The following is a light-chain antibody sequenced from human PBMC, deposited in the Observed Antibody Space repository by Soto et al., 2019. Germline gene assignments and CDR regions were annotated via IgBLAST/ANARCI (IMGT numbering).Light chain of an antibody. CDR3: QQYGTSPPRFT. CDR2: GAS. Sequence: EVVLTQSPGTLSLSPGERATLSCRASQSVSSNYLAWYQQKPGQAPRLLIFGASSRATGIPDRFSGSESGTDFTLTISRLEPEDFAVYYCQQYGTSPPRFTFGPGTKVDIK. V-gene: IGKV3-20*01. J-gene: IGKJ3*01. CDR1: QSVSSNY.